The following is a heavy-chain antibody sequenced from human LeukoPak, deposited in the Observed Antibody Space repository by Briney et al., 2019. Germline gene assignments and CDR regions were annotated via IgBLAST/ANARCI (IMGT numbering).Heavy chain of an antibody. V-gene: IGHV1-2*02. CDR1: GYAFTSYG. CDR3: ASPIVGAAIDQGWYAFDI. J-gene: IGHJ3*02. CDR2: INPNSGGT. D-gene: IGHD1-26*01. Sequence: ASVKVSCKASGYAFTSYGISWVRQAPGQGLEWMGWINPNSGGTNYAQKFQGRVAMTRDTSISTAYMELSRLRSDDTAVYYCASPIVGAAIDQGWYAFDIWGQGTMVTVSS.